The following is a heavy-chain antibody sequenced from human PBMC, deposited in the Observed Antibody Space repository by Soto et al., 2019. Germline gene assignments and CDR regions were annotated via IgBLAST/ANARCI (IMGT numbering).Heavy chain of an antibody. CDR1: GFPFSSYW. CDR3: ASTFTAFDI. Sequence: PGGSLRLSCAASGFPFSSYWMSWVRQAPGKGLEWVANIKQDGSEKYYVDSVKGRFTISRDNAKNSLYLQMNSLRAEDTAVYYSASTFTAFDIWGQGTMVTVSS. CDR2: IKQDGSEK. J-gene: IGHJ3*02. V-gene: IGHV3-7*01.